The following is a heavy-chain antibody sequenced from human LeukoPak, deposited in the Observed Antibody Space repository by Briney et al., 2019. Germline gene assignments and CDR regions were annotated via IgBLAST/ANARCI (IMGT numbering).Heavy chain of an antibody. Sequence: GGSLRLSCAASGFTFSSYAMSWVRQAPGKGLEWVSAIIGSGGSTYYADSVKGRFTISRDNSKNTLYLQMNSLRAEDTAVYYCAKDLMTGSSTSIYYYYGMDVWGQGTTVTVSS. CDR3: AKDLMTGSSTSIYYYYGMDV. CDR2: IIGSGGST. D-gene: IGHD2-2*01. V-gene: IGHV3-23*01. CDR1: GFTFSSYA. J-gene: IGHJ6*02.